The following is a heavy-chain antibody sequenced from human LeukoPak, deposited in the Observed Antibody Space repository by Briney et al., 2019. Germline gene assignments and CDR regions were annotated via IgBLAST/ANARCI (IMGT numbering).Heavy chain of an antibody. CDR2: INPNSGGT. CDR1: GYTFTGYY. Sequence: ASVKVSCKASGYTFTGYYMHWVRQAPGQGLEWMRWINPNSGGTNYAQKFQGRVTMTRDTSISTAYMELSRLRSDDTAVYYCARASHSGRAGFDAFDIWGQGTMVTVSS. D-gene: IGHD1-26*01. J-gene: IGHJ3*02. CDR3: ARASHSGRAGFDAFDI. V-gene: IGHV1-2*02.